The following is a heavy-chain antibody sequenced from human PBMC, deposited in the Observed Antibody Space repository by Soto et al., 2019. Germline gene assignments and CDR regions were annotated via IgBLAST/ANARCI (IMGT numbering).Heavy chain of an antibody. J-gene: IGHJ3*01. Sequence: QITLKESDPTLVKPTQTLTLTCTFSGFSLSTTGVGVGWIPQPPGKALEWLALIYWDADKRYSPSLNNTLTVSKDTSKDQVVLRRTNMDRVDTATYCCAHRHCYGGGCYNTFDLWGQGTMFTVPS. D-gene: IGHD2-15*01. CDR3: AHRHCYGGGCYNTFDL. CDR2: IYWDADK. CDR1: GFSLSTTGVG. V-gene: IGHV2-5*02.